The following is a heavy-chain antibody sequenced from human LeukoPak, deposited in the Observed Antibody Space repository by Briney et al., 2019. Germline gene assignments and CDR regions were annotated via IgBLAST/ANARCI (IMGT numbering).Heavy chain of an antibody. CDR1: GGSISSYY. J-gene: IGHJ6*04. Sequence: PETLSLTCTVSGGSISSYYWSWIRQPPGKGLEWIGEINHSGSTNYNPSLKSRVTISVDTSKTQFSLKLSSVTAAHTAVYYCARLPHYYGMDVWGKGATVTVSS. CDR3: ARLPHYYGMDV. CDR2: INHSGST. V-gene: IGHV4-34*01.